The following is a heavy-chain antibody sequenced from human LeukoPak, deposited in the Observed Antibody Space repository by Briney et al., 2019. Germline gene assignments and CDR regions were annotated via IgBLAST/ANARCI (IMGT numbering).Heavy chain of an antibody. CDR1: GGSISSGGYS. CDR2: IYHSGST. J-gene: IGHJ4*02. D-gene: IGHD3-10*01. Sequence: SQTLSLTCAVSGGSISSGGYSWSWIRQPPGKGLEWIGYIYHSGSTYYNPSLESRVTISVDRSKNQFSLKLSSVTAADTAVYYCARDYGSGSYYTFLGWGQGTLVTVSS. CDR3: ARDYGSGSYYTFLG. V-gene: IGHV4-30-2*01.